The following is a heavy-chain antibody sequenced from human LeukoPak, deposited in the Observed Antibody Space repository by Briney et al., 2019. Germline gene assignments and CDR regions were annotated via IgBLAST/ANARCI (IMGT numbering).Heavy chain of an antibody. J-gene: IGHJ4*02. CDR1: GYTFTGYY. V-gene: IGHV1-2*02. CDR2: INPNSGGT. Sequence: ASVKVSCKASGYTFTGYYMHCVRQAPGQGLEWLGWINPNSGGTNYAQKFQGRVTLTRDMSISTAYMELSGLTSDDTAIYYCARGTTAATPYYFAFWGQGTQVTVSS. D-gene: IGHD2-15*01. CDR3: ARGTTAATPYYFAF.